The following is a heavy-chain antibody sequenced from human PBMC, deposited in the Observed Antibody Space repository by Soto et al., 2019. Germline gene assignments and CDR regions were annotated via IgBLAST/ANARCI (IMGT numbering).Heavy chain of an antibody. Sequence: PSETLSLTCAVYVGSFSGYYWSWIRQPPGKGLEWIGEINHSGSTNYNPSLKSRVTISVDTSKNQFSLKLSSVTAADTAVYYCARFGGVGGYCSSTSCRRFDYWGQGTLVTVSS. CDR2: INHSGST. D-gene: IGHD2-2*01. V-gene: IGHV4-34*01. CDR1: VGSFSGYY. CDR3: ARFGGVGGYCSSTSCRRFDY. J-gene: IGHJ4*02.